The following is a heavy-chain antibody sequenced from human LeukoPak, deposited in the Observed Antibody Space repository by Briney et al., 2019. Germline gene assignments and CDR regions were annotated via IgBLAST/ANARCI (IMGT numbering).Heavy chain of an antibody. D-gene: IGHD3/OR15-3a*01. CDR2: INRGGST. Sequence: SETLSLTCAVYGGSFSGYYWGWIRQPPGKGLEWIGEINRGGSTNYNPYLKSRATISIDTSRNYFSLKLTSVTAADTAVYYYARGRGTGSYFYDWGQGTLVTVSS. V-gene: IGHV4-34*01. CDR1: GGSFSGYY. J-gene: IGHJ4*02. CDR3: ARGRGTGSYFYD.